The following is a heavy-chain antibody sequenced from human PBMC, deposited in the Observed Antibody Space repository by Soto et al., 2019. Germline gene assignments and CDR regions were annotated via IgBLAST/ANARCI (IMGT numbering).Heavy chain of an antibody. Sequence: SETLSLTCTVSGGSISSGGYYWSWIRQHPGKGLEWMGYLYYSGSTYYNPSLKSRVTISVDTSKNQFSLKLNSVTAADTAVYYCARGKDPLYYFDYWGQGTLVTVSS. CDR1: GGSISSGGYY. CDR3: ARGKDPLYYFDY. J-gene: IGHJ4*02. CDR2: LYYSGST. V-gene: IGHV4-31*03.